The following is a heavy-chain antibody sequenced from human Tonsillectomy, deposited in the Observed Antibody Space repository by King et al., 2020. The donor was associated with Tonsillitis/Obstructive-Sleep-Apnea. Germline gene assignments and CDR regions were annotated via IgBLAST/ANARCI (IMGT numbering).Heavy chain of an antibody. CDR3: AKDLGPGYSSGWYGYYYYMDV. V-gene: IGHV3-23*04. D-gene: IGHD6-19*01. CDR2: ISGSGAIT. J-gene: IGHJ6*03. Sequence: VQLVESGGGLVQPGGSLRLSCAASEFTFSGYAMSWVRQAPGKGLEWVSAISGSGAITYYADSVKGRFTISRDNSKNTLYLQMNSLKAEDTAAYYCAKDLGPGYSSGWYGYYYYMDVWGKGTTVTVSS. CDR1: EFTFSGYA.